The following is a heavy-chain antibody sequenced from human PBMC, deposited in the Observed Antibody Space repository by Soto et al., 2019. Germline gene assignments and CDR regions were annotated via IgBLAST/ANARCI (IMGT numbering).Heavy chain of an antibody. CDR1: GVSINSHY. D-gene: IGHD5-18*01. J-gene: IGHJ5*02. CDR3: ARGRGYSYGLDP. CDR2: IYYTGTT. V-gene: IGHV4-59*08. Sequence: SETLSLTCTVSGVSINSHYWGWIRQAPGKGLELIGYIYYTGTTSYNPSFKSRVTISLDTSKNQFSLSLSSVTAADTAVYYCARGRGYSYGLDPWGQGTLVTVSS.